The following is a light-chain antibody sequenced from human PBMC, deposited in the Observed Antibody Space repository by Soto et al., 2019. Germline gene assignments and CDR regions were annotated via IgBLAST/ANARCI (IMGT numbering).Light chain of an antibody. CDR1: RDITDY. CDR2: DAS. J-gene: IGKJ1*01. V-gene: IGKV1-33*01. Sequence: DTQMTPTPSSLSASVGDRVSITGQASRDITDYLNWYQQKPGKAPKLLIYDASSLESGVPSRFSGSGSGTEFTLTISSLQPDDFATYYCQQYHEYWFGQGTKVDIK. CDR3: QQYHEYW.